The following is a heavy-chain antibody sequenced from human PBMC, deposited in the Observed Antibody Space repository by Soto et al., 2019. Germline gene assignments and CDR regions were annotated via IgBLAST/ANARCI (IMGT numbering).Heavy chain of an antibody. V-gene: IGHV4-30-4*01. J-gene: IGHJ3*02. Sequence: QVQLQESGPGLVKPSQTLSLTCTVSGGSISSGDYYWSWIRQPPGKGLEWIGYIYYSGSTYYNPSLKSRVTISVDTSKNQFSLKLSSVTAADTAVYYSARGPKTYDYVWGSYRGAFDIWGQGTMVTVSS. D-gene: IGHD3-16*01. CDR1: GGSISSGDYY. CDR3: ARGPKTYDYVWGSYRGAFDI. CDR2: IYYSGST.